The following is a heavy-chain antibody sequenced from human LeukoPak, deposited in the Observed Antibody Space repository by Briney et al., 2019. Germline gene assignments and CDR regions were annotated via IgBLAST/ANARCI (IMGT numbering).Heavy chain of an antibody. D-gene: IGHD3-10*01. V-gene: IGHV3-23*01. J-gene: IGHJ4*02. CDR2: ISGSGGST. Sequence: GGSLRLSCAASGFTFSSYAMSWVRQAPGKGLEWVSAISGSGGSTYYADSVKGRFTISRDNSKNTLYLQMNSLRAEDTAVYYCATQTERGPYYYGSGSYYFDYWGQGTLVTVSS. CDR1: GFTFSSYA. CDR3: ATQTERGPYYYGSGSYYFDY.